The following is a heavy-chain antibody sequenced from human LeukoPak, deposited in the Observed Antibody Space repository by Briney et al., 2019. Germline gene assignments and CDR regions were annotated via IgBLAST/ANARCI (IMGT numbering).Heavy chain of an antibody. V-gene: IGHV1-2*02. CDR1: GYTFTGYY. J-gene: IGHJ5*02. CDR3: ARDRTYGSGILAWFDP. D-gene: IGHD3-10*01. CDR2: INPNSGGT. Sequence: ASVKVSCKASGYTFTGYYMHWVRQAPGQGLEWMGWINPNSGGTNYAQKFQGRVTMTRDMSTSTVYMELSSLRSEDTAVYYCARDRTYGSGILAWFDPWGQGTLVTVSS.